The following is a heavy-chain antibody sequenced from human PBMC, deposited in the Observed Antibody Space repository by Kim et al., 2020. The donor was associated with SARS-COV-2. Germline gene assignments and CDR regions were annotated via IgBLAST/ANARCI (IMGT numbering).Heavy chain of an antibody. J-gene: IGHJ4*02. CDR3: ARGRRGDIVATIFRAIRIMDQIDY. Sequence: SETLSLTCAVYGGSFSGYYWSWIRQPPGKGLEWIGEINHSGSTNYNPSLKSRVTISVDTSKNQFSLKLSSVTAADTAVYYCARGRRGDIVATIFRAIRIMDQIDYWGQGTLVTVSS. CDR1: GGSFSGYY. CDR2: INHSGST. D-gene: IGHD5-12*01. V-gene: IGHV4-34*01.